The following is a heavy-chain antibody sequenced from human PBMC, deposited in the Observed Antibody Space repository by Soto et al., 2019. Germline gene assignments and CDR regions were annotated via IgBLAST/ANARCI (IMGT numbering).Heavy chain of an antibody. D-gene: IGHD3-3*01. Sequence: PSETLSLTCAVYGGSFSGYYWSWIRQPPGKGLEWIGEINHSGSTNYNPSLKSRVTISVDTSKNQFSLKLSSVTAADTAVYYCARGSGITIFGVVTSRWFDPWGQGTLVTVSS. CDR2: INHSGST. V-gene: IGHV4-34*01. CDR1: GGSFSGYY. J-gene: IGHJ5*02. CDR3: ARGSGITIFGVVTSRWFDP.